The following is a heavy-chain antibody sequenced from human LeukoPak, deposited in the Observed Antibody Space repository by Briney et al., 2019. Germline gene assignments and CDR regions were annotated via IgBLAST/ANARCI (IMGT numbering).Heavy chain of an antibody. J-gene: IGHJ6*03. CDR1: GFTFSSYW. V-gene: IGHV3-74*01. D-gene: IGHD2-2*01. CDR2: INTDGSST. CDR3: AREVGYCSSTSCYYYMDV. Sequence: GGSLRLSCAASGFTFSSYWMHWVRQAPGKGLVWVSRINTDGSSTSYADSVKGRFTISRDNAKNTLYLQMNSLRAEDTAVYYCAREVGYCSSTSCYYYMDVWGKGTTVTVSS.